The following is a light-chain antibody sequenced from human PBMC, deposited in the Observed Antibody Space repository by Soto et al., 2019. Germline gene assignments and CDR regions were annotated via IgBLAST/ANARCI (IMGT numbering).Light chain of an antibody. CDR2: DAS. V-gene: IGKV3-15*01. CDR1: QSVSNN. CDR3: QQHNNRPPWT. J-gene: IGKJ1*01. Sequence: ILMTQSPATLSVSPGERATLSCRASQSVSNNLAWYQQKPGQAPSLLIYDASTRATGIPARFSGSGSGTEFTLTITGLQSEDFGVYYCQQHNNRPPWTFGQGTKVEIK.